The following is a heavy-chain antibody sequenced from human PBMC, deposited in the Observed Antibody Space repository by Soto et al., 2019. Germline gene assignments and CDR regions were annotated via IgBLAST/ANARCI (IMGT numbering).Heavy chain of an antibody. Sequence: SLRLSCAASGFTFSSYAMHWVRRAPGKGLEWVAVISYDGSNKCYADSVKGRFTISRDNSKNTLYLQMNSLRAEDTAVYYCARVHADSIVSDSYGMDVWGQGTTVTVS. J-gene: IGHJ6*02. V-gene: IGHV3-30-3*01. D-gene: IGHD1-26*01. CDR1: GFTFSSYA. CDR3: ARVHADSIVSDSYGMDV. CDR2: ISYDGSNK.